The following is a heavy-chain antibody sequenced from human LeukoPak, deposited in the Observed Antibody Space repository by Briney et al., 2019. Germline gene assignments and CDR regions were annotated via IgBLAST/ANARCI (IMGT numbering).Heavy chain of an antibody. D-gene: IGHD6-6*01. CDR3: ARDVGVGIAARLDYYYYGMDV. Sequence: SETLSLTCTVSGGSISSYYWSWIRQPPGKGLEWIGYIYYSGSTNYNPSLKSRVTISVDTSKNQFSLKLSSVTAADTAVYYCARDVGVGIAARLDYYYYGMDVWGQGTTVTVSS. CDR2: IYYSGST. V-gene: IGHV4-59*01. CDR1: GGSISSYY. J-gene: IGHJ6*02.